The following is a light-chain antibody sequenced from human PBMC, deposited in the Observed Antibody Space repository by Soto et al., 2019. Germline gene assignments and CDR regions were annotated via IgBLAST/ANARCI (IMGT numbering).Light chain of an antibody. J-gene: IGLJ1*01. CDR2: EVS. CDR3: SSYAGSNNYV. V-gene: IGLV2-8*01. Sequence: QSVLTQLPSASGSPGQSVTISCPGNSSEVGGYNYVSWYQQHPGKAPKLMIYEVSKRPSGVPDRFSGSKSGNTASLTVSGLQAEDEADYYCSSYAGSNNYVFGTGTKVTVL. CDR1: SSEVGGYNY.